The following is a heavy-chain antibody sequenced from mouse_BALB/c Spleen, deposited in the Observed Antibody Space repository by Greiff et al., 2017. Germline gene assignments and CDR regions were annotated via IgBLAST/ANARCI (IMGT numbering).Heavy chain of an antibody. V-gene: IGHV3-2*02. CDR1: GYSITSDYA. J-gene: IGHJ1*01. D-gene: IGHD1-1*02. CDR3: ARRGDYGTLRRYFDV. CDR2: ISYSGST. Sequence: EVQLQESGPGLVKPSQSLSLTCTVTGYSITSDYAWNWIRQFPGNKLEWMGYISYSGSTSYNPSLKSRISITRDTSKNQFFLQLNSVTTEDTATYYCARRGDYGTLRRYFDVWGAGTTVTVSS.